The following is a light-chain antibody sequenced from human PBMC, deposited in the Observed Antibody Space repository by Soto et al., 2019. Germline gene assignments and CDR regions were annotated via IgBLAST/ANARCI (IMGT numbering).Light chain of an antibody. CDR3: QQYNNWPIT. Sequence: EIVLTQSPVTLSLSPGERATLSCRASQSIGSNLAWYQQKPGQSPRLLIYGASTRATGLPARFSGSGSGTEFTLTISSLQSEDFALYYCQQYNNWPITFGQGTRLEIK. V-gene: IGKV3-15*01. J-gene: IGKJ5*01. CDR2: GAS. CDR1: QSIGSN.